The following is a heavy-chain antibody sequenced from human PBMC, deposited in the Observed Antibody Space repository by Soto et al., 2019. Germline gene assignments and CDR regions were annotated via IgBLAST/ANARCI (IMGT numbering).Heavy chain of an antibody. CDR2: ILYDGSTK. CDR1: GFDFSRYG. D-gene: IGHD6-19*01. CDR3: ARLKLVAGRNRFDP. V-gene: IGHV3-33*01. Sequence: QVQLVESGGGVVQPGRSLRLSCEASGFDFSRYGMPWVRQAPGKGLEWVSVILYDGSTKYYADSVKGRFTVSRDNARNTLYLQKNSLRDDDTAVYYCARLKLVAGRNRFDPRGQGTLVTVSS. J-gene: IGHJ5*02.